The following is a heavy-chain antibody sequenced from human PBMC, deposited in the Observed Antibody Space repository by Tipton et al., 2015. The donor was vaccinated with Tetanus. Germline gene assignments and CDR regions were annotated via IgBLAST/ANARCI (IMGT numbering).Heavy chain of an antibody. CDR1: GGSISTYH. CDR2: IDYFGTS. Sequence: TLSLTCTVSGGSISTYHWNWIRQFPGKGLEWIGYIDYFGTSKYNPSLKSRVAMSVDTSKNQLSLKLSSVTSADTAVYYCARTSGYLYSSYWGQGTLVTVSS. J-gene: IGHJ1*01. CDR3: ARTSGYLYSSY. D-gene: IGHD3-3*01. V-gene: IGHV4-59*01.